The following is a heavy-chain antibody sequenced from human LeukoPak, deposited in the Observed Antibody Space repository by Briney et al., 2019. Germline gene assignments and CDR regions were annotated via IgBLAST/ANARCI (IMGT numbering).Heavy chain of an antibody. CDR1: GFTFSSYW. V-gene: IGHV3-7*01. Sequence: GGSLRLSCAASGFTFSSYWMSWVRQAPGKGLEWVANIKQDGGEKYYVDSVKGRFTISRDNAKNSLYLQMNSLRAEDTAVYYCARDGDFWSGYYGGGYYFDYWGQGTLVTVSS. D-gene: IGHD3-3*01. CDR2: IKQDGGEK. J-gene: IGHJ4*02. CDR3: ARDGDFWSGYYGGGYYFDY.